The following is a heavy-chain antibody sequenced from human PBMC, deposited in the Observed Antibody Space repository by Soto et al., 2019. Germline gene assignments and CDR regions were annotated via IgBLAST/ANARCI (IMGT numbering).Heavy chain of an antibody. Sequence: QVQLVESGGGVVQPGRSLRLSCAASGFTFSSYGMHWVRQAPGKGLEWVAVISYDGSYKYYADSVKGRFTISRDNSKNTLYLQMNSLRAEDTVVYYCAKWNGGFDYWGQGTLVTVSS. D-gene: IGHD3-16*01. J-gene: IGHJ4*02. V-gene: IGHV3-30*18. CDR1: GFTFSSYG. CDR2: ISYDGSYK. CDR3: AKWNGGFDY.